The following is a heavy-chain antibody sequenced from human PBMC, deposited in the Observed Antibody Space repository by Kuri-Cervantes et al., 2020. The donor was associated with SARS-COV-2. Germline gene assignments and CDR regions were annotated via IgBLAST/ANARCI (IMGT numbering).Heavy chain of an antibody. CDR2: INPNSGGT. J-gene: IGHJ3*01. CDR1: GYTFTSYG. Sequence: ASVKVSCKASGYTFTSYGISWVRQAPGQGLEWMGWINPNSGGTNYAQKFQGRVTMTRDTSISTAYMELSSLRSDDTAVYYCAVREYNWNRRRAFDDWGQGTMVTVSS. V-gene: IGHV1-2*02. D-gene: IGHD1-20*01. CDR3: AVREYNWNRRRAFDD.